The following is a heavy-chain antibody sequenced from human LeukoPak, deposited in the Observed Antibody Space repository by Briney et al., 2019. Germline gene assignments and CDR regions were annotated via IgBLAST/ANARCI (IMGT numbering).Heavy chain of an antibody. CDR2: IYYSGST. Sequence: SETLSLTCTVSGGSISSSSYYWGWIRQPPGKGLEWIGYIYYSGSTNYNPSLKSRVTISVDTSKNQFSLKLSSVTAADTAVYYCARVHSGYDLLRYYYYYMDVWGKGTTVTISS. CDR1: GGSISSSSYY. J-gene: IGHJ6*03. D-gene: IGHD5-12*01. CDR3: ARVHSGYDLLRYYYYYMDV. V-gene: IGHV4-61*05.